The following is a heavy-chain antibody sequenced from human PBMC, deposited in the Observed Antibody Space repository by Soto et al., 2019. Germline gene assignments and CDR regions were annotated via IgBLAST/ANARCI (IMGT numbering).Heavy chain of an antibody. CDR1: CLSLNKVEMG. V-gene: IGHV2-5*02. CDR3: AHRNSRMFAFDI. D-gene: IGHD3-10*02. CDR2: IYWDDDK. J-gene: IGHJ3*02. Sequence: SGPNLGNHTQTLTITCTFSCLSLNKVEMGVGWIRRPPGKALDWLGIIYWDDDKRYSPSLNGRVTFIKDTSKNQVVLTMTNMDPVDTATYYCAHRNSRMFAFDIWGQGTLVTVSS.